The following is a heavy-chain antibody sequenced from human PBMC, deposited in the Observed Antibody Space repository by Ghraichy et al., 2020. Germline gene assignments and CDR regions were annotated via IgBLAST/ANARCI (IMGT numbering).Heavy chain of an antibody. J-gene: IGHJ4*02. D-gene: IGHD6-13*01. CDR3: ARGGSGIAAAYIDKYYFDY. Sequence: SQTLSLTCAVYGGSFSGYYWSWIRQPPGKGLERIGEINHSGSTNYNPSLKSRVTISVDTSKNQFSLKLSSVTAADTAVYYCARGGSGIAAAYIDKYYFDYWGQGTLVTVSS. CDR2: INHSGST. V-gene: IGHV4-34*01. CDR1: GGSFSGYY.